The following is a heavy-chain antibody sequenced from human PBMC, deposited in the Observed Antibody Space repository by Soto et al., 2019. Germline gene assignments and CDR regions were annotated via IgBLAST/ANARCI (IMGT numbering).Heavy chain of an antibody. V-gene: IGHV1-18*01. CDR2: ISAYNGNT. D-gene: IGHD2-2*01. Sequence: QVQLVQSGAEVKKPGASVKVSCKASGYTFTSYGISWVRQAPGQGLEWMGWISAYNGNTNYAQKLQGRVTMTTDTYTSTAYMELRSLRSDDTAVYYCARDQWDIVLVPAPRHYYYYGMDVWGQGTTVTVSS. J-gene: IGHJ6*02. CDR1: GYTFTSYG. CDR3: ARDQWDIVLVPAPRHYYYYGMDV.